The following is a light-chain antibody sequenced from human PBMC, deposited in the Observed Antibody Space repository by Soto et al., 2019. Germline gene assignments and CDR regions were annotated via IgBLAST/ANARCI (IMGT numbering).Light chain of an antibody. V-gene: IGKV1-9*01. CDR2: AAS. Sequence: IQLTLSPSSLSAPRGDRVTIIYRASHGISSYLAWYQQRPGKARKLLIYAASTSQSGVPSRFGGGGTGTGFTLTISSLEPEAFATYYCQQFNSPRTFGGGTKVDI. CDR3: QQFNSPRT. CDR1: HGISSY. J-gene: IGKJ4*01.